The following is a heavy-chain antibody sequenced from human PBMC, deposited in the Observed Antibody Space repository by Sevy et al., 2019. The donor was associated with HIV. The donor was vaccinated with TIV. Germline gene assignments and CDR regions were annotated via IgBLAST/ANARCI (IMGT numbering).Heavy chain of an antibody. CDR3: AKQDNWNDFPFDY. J-gene: IGHJ4*02. CDR2: ISYDGSNK. V-gene: IGHV3-30*18. D-gene: IGHD1-1*01. Sequence: GGSLILSCAASGFSFRSYGMHWVRQAPGKGLEWVAVISYDGSNKNYADSVKGRFTISRDNSKNTLYLQMNSLRAEDTAVYYCAKQDNWNDFPFDYWGQGTLVTVSS. CDR1: GFSFRSYG.